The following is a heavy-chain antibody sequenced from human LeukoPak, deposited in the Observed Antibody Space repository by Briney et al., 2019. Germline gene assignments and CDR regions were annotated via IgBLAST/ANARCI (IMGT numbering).Heavy chain of an antibody. Sequence: SETLSLTCTVPGASISGYFWSWIRQPPGKGLEWIGYIFYSGSTTYNPSLKSRVTISIDTSMNQFSLKLSSVTAADTAVYYCARGNGYNLYWGLGTLVTVSS. V-gene: IGHV4-59*01. CDR1: GASISGYF. J-gene: IGHJ4*02. CDR3: ARGNGYNLY. CDR2: IFYSGST. D-gene: IGHD5-24*01.